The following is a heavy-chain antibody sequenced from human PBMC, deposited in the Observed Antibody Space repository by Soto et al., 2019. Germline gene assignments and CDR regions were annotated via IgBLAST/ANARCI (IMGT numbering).Heavy chain of an antibody. Sequence: GGSLRLSCAASGFTFSNAWMSWVRQAPGKGLEWVGRIKSKTDGWTTDYAAPVKGRFTISRDESKNTLYLQMNSLKTEDTAVYYCTTVDIVVVVAAIRYYYYYMDVWGKGTTVTVSS. D-gene: IGHD2-15*01. V-gene: IGHV3-15*01. CDR1: GFTFSNAW. CDR3: TTVDIVVVVAAIRYYYYYMDV. CDR2: IKSKTDGWTT. J-gene: IGHJ6*03.